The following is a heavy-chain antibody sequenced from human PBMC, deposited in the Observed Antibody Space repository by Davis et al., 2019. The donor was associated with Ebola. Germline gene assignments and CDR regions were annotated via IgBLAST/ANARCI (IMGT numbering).Heavy chain of an antibody. CDR3: ARVRSYTYYYDSSGYYDAFDI. Sequence: ASVKVSCKASGYTFTSYDINWVRQATGQGLEWMGWMNPNSGNTGYAQKFQGRVTMTRNTSISTAYMELSSLRSEDTAVYYCARVRSYTYYYDSSGYYDAFDIWGQGTMVTVSS. CDR2: MNPNSGNT. D-gene: IGHD3-22*01. V-gene: IGHV1-8*01. J-gene: IGHJ3*02. CDR1: GYTFTSYD.